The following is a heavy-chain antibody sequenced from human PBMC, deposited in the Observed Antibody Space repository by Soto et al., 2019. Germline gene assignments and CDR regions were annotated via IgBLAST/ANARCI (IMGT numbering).Heavy chain of an antibody. V-gene: IGHV4-34*01. D-gene: IGHD6-13*01. CDR3: ATDSSSPDGY. J-gene: IGHJ4*02. Sequence: PSETLSLTCAVYGGSFSGYYWSWIRQPPGKGLEWIGEINHSGSTNYNPSLKSRVTISVDTSKNQFSLKLSSVTAADTAVYYCATDSSSPDGYWGQGTLVTVSS. CDR1: GGSFSGYY. CDR2: INHSGST.